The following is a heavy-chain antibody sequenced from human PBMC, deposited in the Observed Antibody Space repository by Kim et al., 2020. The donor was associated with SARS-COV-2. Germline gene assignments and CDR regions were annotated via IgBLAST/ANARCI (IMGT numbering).Heavy chain of an antibody. J-gene: IGHJ4*02. Sequence: DSVKGRLTISRDNSKNSLYLQMNSLRTEDTALYYCAKAARPAAALYYFDYWGQGTLVTVSS. D-gene: IGHD6-13*01. V-gene: IGHV3-43*01. CDR3: AKAARPAAALYYFDY.